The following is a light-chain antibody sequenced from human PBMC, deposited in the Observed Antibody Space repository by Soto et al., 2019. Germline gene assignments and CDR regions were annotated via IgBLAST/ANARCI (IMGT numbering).Light chain of an antibody. J-gene: IGLJ1*01. CDR1: TSNIGSNY. CDR3: ATWDDSLNGFYV. Sequence: QSVLTRPPSASGTPGQGVTSSCSGSTSNIGSNYVYWYQQLPGTAPKLLIYRNNQRPSGVPDRFSGSKSGTSASLAISGLRSDDEADYFCATWDDSLNGFYVFGTGTKVTVL. V-gene: IGLV1-47*01. CDR2: RNN.